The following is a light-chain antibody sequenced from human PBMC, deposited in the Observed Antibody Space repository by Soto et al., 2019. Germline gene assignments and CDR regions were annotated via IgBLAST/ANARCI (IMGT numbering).Light chain of an antibody. CDR3: RQYGSSPPWT. Sequence: EIVLTQSPGTLSLSPGERATLSCRASQIVSTSYLAWYQQKPGQAPRLLIYGASSRATGIPDRFSGSGSGRNFSLTISRREHDDFAVYYCRQYGSSPPWTFGQGTKVEIK. J-gene: IGKJ1*01. CDR2: GAS. CDR1: QIVSTSY. V-gene: IGKV3-20*01.